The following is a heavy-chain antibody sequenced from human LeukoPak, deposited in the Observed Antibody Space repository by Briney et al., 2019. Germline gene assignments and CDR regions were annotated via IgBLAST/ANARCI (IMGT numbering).Heavy chain of an antibody. Sequence: PGGSLRLSCAASGFTFISYSMNWVRQAPGKGPEWVSSISSSSSYIYYADSMKGRFTISRDNAKNSLYLQMNSLRVEDTAVYYCAKPASGGGDWFDPWGQGTLVTVSS. CDR1: GFTFISYS. D-gene: IGHD2-21*01. CDR2: ISSSSSYI. J-gene: IGHJ5*02. V-gene: IGHV3-21*04. CDR3: AKPASGGGDWFDP.